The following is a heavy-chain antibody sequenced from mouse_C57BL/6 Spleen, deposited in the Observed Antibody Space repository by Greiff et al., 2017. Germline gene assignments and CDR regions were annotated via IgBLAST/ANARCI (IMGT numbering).Heavy chain of an antibody. V-gene: IGHV1-64*01. J-gene: IGHJ2*01. Sequence: QVQLKQSGAELVKPGASVKLSCKASGYTFTSYWMHWVKQRPGQGLEWIGMIHPNSGSTNYNEKFENKATLTVDKSSSTAYMQLSSLSSEDSAVYYCARGPGFFDYWGQGTTLTVSS. CDR1: GYTFTSYW. CDR3: ARGPGFFDY. CDR2: IHPNSGST.